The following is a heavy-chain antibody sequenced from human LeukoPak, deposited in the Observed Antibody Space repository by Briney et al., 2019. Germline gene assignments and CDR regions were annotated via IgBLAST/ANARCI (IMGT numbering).Heavy chain of an antibody. CDR3: ASQTTGWYFDL. CDR2: INHSGST. J-gene: IGHJ2*01. Sequence: SETLSLTCAVYGGSFSGYYWSWIRQPPGKGLEWIGEINHSGSTNYNPSLKSRVTISVDTSKNQFSLKLSSVTAADTAVYYCASQTTGWYFDLWGRGTLATVSS. D-gene: IGHD1-1*01. V-gene: IGHV4-34*01. CDR1: GGSFSGYY.